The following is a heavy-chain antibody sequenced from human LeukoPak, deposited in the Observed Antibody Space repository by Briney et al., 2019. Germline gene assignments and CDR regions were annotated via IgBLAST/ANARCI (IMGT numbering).Heavy chain of an antibody. V-gene: IGHV3-33*01. CDR2: IWFDGSNQ. CDR1: GFIFTSHG. CDR3: ASLGSSGRAY. Sequence: GGSLRLSCAASGFIFTSHGMHWVRQAPGKGLEWVAVIWFDGSNQFYADSVKGRFTISRDNSKNTLYLQMNSLRAEDTAVYYCASLGSSGRAYWGQGTLVTVSS. J-gene: IGHJ4*02. D-gene: IGHD6-19*01.